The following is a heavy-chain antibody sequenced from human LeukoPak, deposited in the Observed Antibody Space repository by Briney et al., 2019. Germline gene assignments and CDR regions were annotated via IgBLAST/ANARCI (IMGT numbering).Heavy chain of an antibody. D-gene: IGHD3-22*01. CDR3: AREYDSSGYYSDYFDY. CDR1: GFTFSSYA. Sequence: GGSLRLSCAASGFTFSSYAMHWVRQAPGKGLEWVAVISYDGSNKYYADSVKGRFTISRDNSKNTLYLQMNSLRAEDTAVYYCAREYDSSGYYSDYFDYWGQGTLVTVSS. CDR2: ISYDGSNK. J-gene: IGHJ4*02. V-gene: IGHV3-30*01.